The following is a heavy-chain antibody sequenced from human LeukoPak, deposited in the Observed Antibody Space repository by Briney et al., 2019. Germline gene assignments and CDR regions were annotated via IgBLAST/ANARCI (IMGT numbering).Heavy chain of an antibody. CDR1: GFTFSSYA. CDR3: ASTGPRRDGYNYRLDY. Sequence: GSLRLSCAASGFTFSSYAMSWVRQPPGKGLEWIGEINHSGSANYNPSLKSRVTISADTSKNQFSLKLSSVTAADTAVYYCASTGPRRDGYNYRLDYWGQGTLVTVSS. CDR2: INHSGSA. V-gene: IGHV4-34*01. D-gene: IGHD5-24*01. J-gene: IGHJ4*02.